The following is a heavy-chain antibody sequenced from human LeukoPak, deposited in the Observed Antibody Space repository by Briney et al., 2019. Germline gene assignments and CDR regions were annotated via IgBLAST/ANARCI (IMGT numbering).Heavy chain of an antibody. CDR1: GYTLTELS. CDR2: FDPEDGET. CDR3: ATFYDSSGYYYNWFDP. J-gene: IGHJ5*02. Sequence: GASVKVSCKVSGYTLTELSMHWVRQAPGKGLEWMGGFDPEDGETIYAQKFQGRVTKTEDTSTDTAYMELSSLRSEDTAVYYCATFYDSSGYYYNWFDPWGQGTLVTVSS. V-gene: IGHV1-24*01. D-gene: IGHD3-22*01.